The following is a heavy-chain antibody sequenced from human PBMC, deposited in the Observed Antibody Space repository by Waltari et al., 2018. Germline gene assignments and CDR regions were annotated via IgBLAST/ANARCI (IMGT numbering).Heavy chain of an antibody. Sequence: QVQLQESGPGLVKPSQTLSLTCTVSGGSISSGGYYWSWIRQHPGKGLEWIGYMYYSGDTFYNPSLKSRVSISVDTSKNQFSLRLSSVTAADRAVYYCARGREPDQFDYWGQGTLVTVSS. D-gene: IGHD1-26*01. CDR2: MYYSGDT. J-gene: IGHJ4*02. CDR3: ARGREPDQFDY. V-gene: IGHV4-31*03. CDR1: GGSISSGGYY.